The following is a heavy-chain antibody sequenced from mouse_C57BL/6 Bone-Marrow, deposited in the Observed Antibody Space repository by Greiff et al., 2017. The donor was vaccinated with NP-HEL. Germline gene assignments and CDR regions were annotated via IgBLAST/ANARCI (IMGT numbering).Heavy chain of an antibody. Sequence: DVMLVESGEGLVKPGGSLKLSCAASGFTFSSYAMSWVRQTPEKRLEWVAYISSGGDYIYYADTVKGRFTISRDNARNTLYLHMSSLKSEETAMYYCTSAYYSNPGYWYFDVWGTGTTVTVSS. J-gene: IGHJ1*03. V-gene: IGHV5-9-1*02. D-gene: IGHD2-5*01. CDR2: ISSGGDYI. CDR1: GFTFSSYA. CDR3: TSAYYSNPGYWYFDV.